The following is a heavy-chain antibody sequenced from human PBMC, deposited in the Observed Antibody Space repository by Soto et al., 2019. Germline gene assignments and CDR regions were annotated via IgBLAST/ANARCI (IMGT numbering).Heavy chain of an antibody. D-gene: IGHD4-17*01. V-gene: IGHV1-3*04. J-gene: IGHJ5*02. Sequence: GASVKVSCKASGYTFSNYAMRWVRQAPGQRLEWMGWINIGNANTKYSQKFQGRVTITRDTSASTAYMQLSSLRSEDTAVYYCARGKNDYGLNWFDPWGQGTLVTVSS. CDR3: ARGKNDYGLNWFDP. CDR1: GYTFSNYA. CDR2: INIGNANT.